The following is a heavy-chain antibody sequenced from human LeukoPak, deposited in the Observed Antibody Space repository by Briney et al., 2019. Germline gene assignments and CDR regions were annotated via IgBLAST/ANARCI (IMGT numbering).Heavy chain of an antibody. D-gene: IGHD6-19*01. CDR2: IYHSGST. CDR3: ARRLSGYSSGWYSNWFDP. J-gene: IGHJ5*02. V-gene: IGHV4-38-2*02. Sequence: SETLSLTCTVSGYSISSGYYWGWIRQPPGKGLEWIGSIYHSGSTYYNPSLKSRVTISVDTSKNQFSLKLSSVTAADTAVYYCARRLSGYSSGWYSNWFDPWGQGTLVTVSS. CDR1: GYSISSGYY.